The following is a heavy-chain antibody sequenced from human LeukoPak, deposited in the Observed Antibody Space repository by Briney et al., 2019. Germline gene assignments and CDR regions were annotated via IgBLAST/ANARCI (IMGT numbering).Heavy chain of an antibody. J-gene: IGHJ4*02. D-gene: IGHD6-19*01. CDR2: LYYSGST. CDR3: ARFLKSSVGWDLYYFDY. CDR1: GGSIRSYY. Sequence: SETLSLTCTVSGGSIRSYYWSWIRQPPGKGLEWIGYLYYSGSTNYNPSLKSRVTISVDTSKNQFSLKLSSVTAVDTAVYYCARFLKSSVGWDLYYFDYWGQGTLVTVSS. V-gene: IGHV4-59*13.